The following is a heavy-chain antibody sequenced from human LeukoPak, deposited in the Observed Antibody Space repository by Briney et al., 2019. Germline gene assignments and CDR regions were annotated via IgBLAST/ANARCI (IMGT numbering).Heavy chain of an antibody. CDR1: GISFSDYY. V-gene: IGHV3-11*04. Sequence: GGSLRLSCAASGISFSDYYMSWVRQAPGKGLEWVSYISSSGSTIYYADSVKGRFTTSRDNAKNSLYLQMNSLRAEDTAVYYCAELSITMIGGVWGKGTTVTISS. J-gene: IGHJ6*04. D-gene: IGHD3-10*02. CDR2: ISSSGSTI. CDR3: AELSITMIGGV.